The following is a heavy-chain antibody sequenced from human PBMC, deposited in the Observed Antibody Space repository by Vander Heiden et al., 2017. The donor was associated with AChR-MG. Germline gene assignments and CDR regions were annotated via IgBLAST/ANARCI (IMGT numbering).Heavy chain of an antibody. D-gene: IGHD4-17*01. V-gene: IGHV3-30*18. J-gene: IGHJ4*02. CDR1: GICFSSYG. CDR2: ISYDGSNK. Sequence: QVQLVESGGGVVQPGRSLRRSWAASGICFSSYGMHWVRQAPGKGLEWVAVISYDGSNKYYADSVKGRFTISRDNSKNTLYLQMNSLRAEDTAVYYCAKPGYGDYERYFDYWGQGTLVTVSS. CDR3: AKPGYGDYERYFDY.